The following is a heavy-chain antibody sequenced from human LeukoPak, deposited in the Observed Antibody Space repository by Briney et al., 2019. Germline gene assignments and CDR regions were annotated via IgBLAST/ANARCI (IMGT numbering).Heavy chain of an antibody. D-gene: IGHD6-19*01. V-gene: IGHV1-8*01. CDR2: MNPNSGNT. J-gene: IGHJ5*02. Sequence: GALVKVSCKASGYTFTSYDINWVRQATGQGLEWMGWMNPNSGNTGYAQKFQGRVTMTRNTSISTAYMELSSLRSEDTAVYYCARLAVADPYNWFDPWGQGTLVTVSS. CDR1: GYTFTSYD. CDR3: ARLAVADPYNWFDP.